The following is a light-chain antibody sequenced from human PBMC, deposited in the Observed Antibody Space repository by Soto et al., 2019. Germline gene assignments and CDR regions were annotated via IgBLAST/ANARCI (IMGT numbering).Light chain of an antibody. CDR2: EVS. CDR3: SSYAGSNTCYV. CDR1: SSDVGGYNY. J-gene: IGLJ1*01. V-gene: IGLV2-8*01. Sequence: QSVLTQPPSASGSPGQSVTISCTGTSSDVGGYNYVSWYQQHPGKAPKLMIYEVSKWPSGVPDRFSGSKSGNTASLTVSGLQAEDEADYYCSSYAGSNTCYVFGTGTKVTVL.